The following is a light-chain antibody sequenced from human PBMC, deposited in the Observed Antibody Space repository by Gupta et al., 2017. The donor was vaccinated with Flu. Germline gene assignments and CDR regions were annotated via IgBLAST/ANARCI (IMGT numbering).Light chain of an antibody. Sequence: PTPLVSPAGDSVSITCRAIQNVRNWFTWYQRKPGKAPNLLIYRASTLQSGVPSRFSGSGSGTEFTLTIRTLQPDDVATYYCQEDSSYPRTFGQGTKV. CDR3: QEDSSYPRT. V-gene: IGKV1-5*03. CDR1: QNVRNW. CDR2: RAS. J-gene: IGKJ1*01.